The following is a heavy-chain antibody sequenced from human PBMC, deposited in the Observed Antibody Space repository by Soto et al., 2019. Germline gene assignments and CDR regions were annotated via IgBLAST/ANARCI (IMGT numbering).Heavy chain of an antibody. V-gene: IGHV3-53*01. Sequence: GGSLRLSCAASGFTVSSNYMSWVRQAPGKGLEWVSVIYSGGSTYYADSVKGRFTISRDNSKNTLYLQMNSLRAEDTAVYYCARLAAAHAFDIWGQGTMVTVSS. CDR2: IYSGGST. CDR3: ARLAAAHAFDI. J-gene: IGHJ3*02. CDR1: GFTVSSNY. D-gene: IGHD6-13*01.